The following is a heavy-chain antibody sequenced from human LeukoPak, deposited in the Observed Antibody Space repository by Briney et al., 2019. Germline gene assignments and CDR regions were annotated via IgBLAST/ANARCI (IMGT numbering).Heavy chain of an antibody. J-gene: IGHJ4*02. CDR3: ARRGYTAPFDY. V-gene: IGHV4-34*01. D-gene: IGHD3-16*02. CDR1: GGSFSGYY. CDR2: INHSGST. Sequence: SETLSLTCAVYGGSFSGYYWSWIRQPPGKGLEWIGEINHSGSTNYNPSLKSRVTISVDTSKNQFSLKLSSVTAADTAVYYCARRGYTAPFDYWGQGTPVTVSS.